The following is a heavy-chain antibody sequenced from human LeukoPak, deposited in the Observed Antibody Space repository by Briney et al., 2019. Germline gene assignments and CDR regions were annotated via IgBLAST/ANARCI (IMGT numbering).Heavy chain of an antibody. J-gene: IGHJ4*02. V-gene: IGHV3-11*05. CDR2: ISSTSSYT. CDR1: GFIFSDFY. Sequence: GGSLRLSCAASGFIFSDFYMSWIRQAPGKGLEWVSYISSTSSYTTYADSVKGRFTISRDNAKNSLYLQMNSLRAEDTAVYYCARVAAAADYFDYWGQGILVTVSS. D-gene: IGHD6-13*01. CDR3: ARVAAAADYFDY.